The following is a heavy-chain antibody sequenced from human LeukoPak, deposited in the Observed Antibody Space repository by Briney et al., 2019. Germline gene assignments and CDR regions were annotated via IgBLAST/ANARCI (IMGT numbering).Heavy chain of an antibody. Sequence: PGGSLRLSCAASGFTFSNFEMTWVRQAPEKGMELVSYISSSGSAIYYGDPVKGRFTISRDNAKNSLYLQMNNLRAEDTAVYYCVSDAFDIWGQGTMVTVSS. CDR1: GFTFSNFE. CDR2: ISSSGSAI. J-gene: IGHJ3*02. CDR3: VSDAFDI. V-gene: IGHV3-48*03.